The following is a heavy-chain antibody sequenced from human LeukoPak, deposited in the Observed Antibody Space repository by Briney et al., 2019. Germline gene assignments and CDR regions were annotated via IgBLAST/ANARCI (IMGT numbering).Heavy chain of an antibody. CDR3: AKDRYYYDSSGYHLDAFDI. CDR2: ISGSGGST. D-gene: IGHD3-22*01. CDR1: GFTFSSYA. J-gene: IGHJ3*02. Sequence: PGGSLRLSCAASGFTFSSYAMSWVRQAPGKGLEWVSAISGSGGSTYYADSVKGRFTISRDNSKNTLYLQMNSLRAEDTAVYYCAKDRYYYDSSGYHLDAFDIWGQGTMVTVSS. V-gene: IGHV3-23*01.